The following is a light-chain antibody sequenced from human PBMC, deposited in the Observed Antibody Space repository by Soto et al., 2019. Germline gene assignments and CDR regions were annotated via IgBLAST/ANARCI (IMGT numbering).Light chain of an antibody. Sequence: QSVLTQPPSASGTPGQRVTIACSGSSSNIGSNTVNWYQQLPGTAPKLLIYSNNQRPSGVPDRCSGSKSGTSASLAISGLQSEYEADYYCAACDDSLNGRVVFGGGTKLTVL. CDR3: AACDDSLNGRVV. CDR1: SSNIGSNT. V-gene: IGLV1-44*01. J-gene: IGLJ2*01. CDR2: SNN.